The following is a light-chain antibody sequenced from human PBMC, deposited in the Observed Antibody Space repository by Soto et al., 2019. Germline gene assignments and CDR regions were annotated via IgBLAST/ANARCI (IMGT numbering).Light chain of an antibody. V-gene: IGKV3-20*01. CDR1: QSVSNNY. CDR2: GAS. J-gene: IGKJ5*01. CDR3: QLYGISPH. Sequence: LSQSPGTLSLSPGERATLSCRASQSVSNNYLAWYQQKPGQAPRLLIYGASNRATGIPDRFSGSGSGTDFTLTINRLEPEDFAVYYCQLYGISPHFGQGTRLEIK.